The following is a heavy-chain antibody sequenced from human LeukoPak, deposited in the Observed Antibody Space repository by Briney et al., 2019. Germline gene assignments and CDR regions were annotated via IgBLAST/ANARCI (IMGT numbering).Heavy chain of an antibody. D-gene: IGHD2-15*01. CDR3: AKVARGYCTGSSCYGVDY. V-gene: IGHV3-23*01. CDR1: GFTFSSYA. Sequence: GGSLRLSCAASGFTFSSYAMSWVRQAPGKGLEWVSSISGGVGSTYYADSVKGRFTISRDNSKNTVCLQMNSLRADDTAVYYCAKVARGYCTGSSCYGVDYWGQGTLVTVSS. J-gene: IGHJ4*02. CDR2: ISGGVGST.